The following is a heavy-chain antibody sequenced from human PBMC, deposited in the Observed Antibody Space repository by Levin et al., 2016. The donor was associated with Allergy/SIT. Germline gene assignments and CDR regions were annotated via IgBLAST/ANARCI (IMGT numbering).Heavy chain of an antibody. CDR1: GGTFSSYA. J-gene: IGHJ6*02. V-gene: IGHV1-69*06. Sequence: SVKVSCKASGGTFSSYAISWVRQAPGQGLEWMGGIIPIFGTANYAQKFQGRVTITADKSTSTAYMELSSLRSEDTAVYYCARLAGDYGGNSDYYYGMDVWGQGTTVTVSS. CDR3: ARLAGDYGGNSDYYYGMDV. D-gene: IGHD4-23*01. CDR2: IIPIFGTA.